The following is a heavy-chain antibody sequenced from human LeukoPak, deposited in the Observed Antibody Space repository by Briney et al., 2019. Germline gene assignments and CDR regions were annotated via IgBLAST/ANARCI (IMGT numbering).Heavy chain of an antibody. Sequence: GGSLRLSCAASGFTFSNFWMSWVRQAPGKGLEWVANINQDGSEKNYVDSVRGRFTISRDSAKNSLYLQMDSLRAEDTAIYYCARCSGWAFKNWGQGTLVTVSS. CDR2: INQDGSEK. D-gene: IGHD6-19*01. V-gene: IGHV3-7*01. J-gene: IGHJ4*02. CDR1: GFTFSNFW. CDR3: ARCSGWAFKN.